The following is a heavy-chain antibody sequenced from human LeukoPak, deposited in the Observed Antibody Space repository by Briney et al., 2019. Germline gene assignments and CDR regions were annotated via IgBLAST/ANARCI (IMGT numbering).Heavy chain of an antibody. CDR3: ARVGSYLTGYSSVLRGDAFDI. J-gene: IGHJ3*02. CDR1: GFTFSSYS. CDR2: ISSSSSYI. V-gene: IGHV3-21*01. Sequence: AGGSLRLSCAASGFTFSSYSMNWVRQAPGKGLEWVSSISSSSSYIYYADSVKGRFTISRDNAKNSLYLQMNSLRAEDTAVYYCARVGSYLTGYSSVLRGDAFDIWGQGTMATVSS. D-gene: IGHD3-9*01.